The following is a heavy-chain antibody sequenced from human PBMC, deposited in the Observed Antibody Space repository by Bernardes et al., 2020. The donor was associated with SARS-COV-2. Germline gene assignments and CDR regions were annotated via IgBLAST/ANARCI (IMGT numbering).Heavy chain of an antibody. Sequence: GGSLRLSCEASKFTVSNNYMSWVRQAPGKGLEWVSLLYSGGTTYYAVSVKGRFTVSRDNSKNTLFLQMSDLRAEDTAIYYCATAPHYYYGLDVWGQGTAVTVSS. V-gene: IGHV3-53*01. CDR1: KFTVSNNY. CDR3: ATAPHYYYGLDV. CDR2: LYSGGTT. J-gene: IGHJ6*02.